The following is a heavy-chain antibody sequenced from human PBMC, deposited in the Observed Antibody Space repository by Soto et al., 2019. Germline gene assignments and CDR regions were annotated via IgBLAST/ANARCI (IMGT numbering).Heavy chain of an antibody. V-gene: IGHV3-21*01. CDR3: ARDRVVPAAPYYYYMDV. D-gene: IGHD2-2*01. Sequence: GGSLRLSCAASGFTFSSYSMNWVRQAPGKGLEWVSSISSSSSYICYADSVKGRFTISRDNAKNSLYLQMNSLRAEDTAVYYCARDRVVPAAPYYYYMDVWGKGTTVTVSS. J-gene: IGHJ6*03. CDR2: ISSSSSYI. CDR1: GFTFSSYS.